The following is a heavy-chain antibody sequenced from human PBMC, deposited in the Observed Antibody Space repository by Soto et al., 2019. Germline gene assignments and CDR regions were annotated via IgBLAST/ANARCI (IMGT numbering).Heavy chain of an antibody. CDR2: ISSSSSTI. D-gene: IGHD6-13*01. Sequence: EVQLVESGGGLVQPGGSLRLSCAASGFTFSSYSMNWVRQAPGKGLEWVSYISSSSSTIYYADSVKGRFTISRDNAKNSLYLHMNSLRAEDTAVYYCARDGSWNDVWGQGTTVTVSS. V-gene: IGHV3-48*01. CDR1: GFTFSSYS. CDR3: ARDGSWNDV. J-gene: IGHJ6*02.